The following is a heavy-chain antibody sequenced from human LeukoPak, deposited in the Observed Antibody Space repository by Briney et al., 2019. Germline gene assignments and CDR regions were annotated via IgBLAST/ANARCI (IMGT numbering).Heavy chain of an antibody. CDR3: ARRVREFAIIAAAGKSWFDP. Sequence: PSETLSLTCTVSGGSISSSSYYWGWIRQPPGKGLEWIGEINHSGSTNYNPSLKSRVTISVDTSKNQFSLKLSSVTAADTAVYYCARRVREFAIIAAAGKSWFDPWGQGTLVTVSS. CDR1: GGSISSSSYY. D-gene: IGHD6-13*01. V-gene: IGHV4-39*07. J-gene: IGHJ5*02. CDR2: INHSGST.